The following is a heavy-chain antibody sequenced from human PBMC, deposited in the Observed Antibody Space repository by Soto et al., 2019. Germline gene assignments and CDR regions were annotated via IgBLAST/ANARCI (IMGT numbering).Heavy chain of an antibody. J-gene: IGHJ4*02. CDR1: GGSISSYY. CDR3: ASLDY. V-gene: IGHV4-59*08. Sequence: SETLSLTCTVSGGSISSYYWSWIRQPPGKGLEWIGYIYYSGSTNYNPSLKSRVTISVDTSKNQFSLKLSSVTAADTAVYYCASLDYWGQGTLVTVSS. CDR2: IYYSGST.